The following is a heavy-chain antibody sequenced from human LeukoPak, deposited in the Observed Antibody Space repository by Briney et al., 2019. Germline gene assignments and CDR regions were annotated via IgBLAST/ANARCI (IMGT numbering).Heavy chain of an antibody. D-gene: IGHD1-1*01. J-gene: IGHJ4*02. V-gene: IGHV4-59*01. CDR1: GDSISSYY. CDR2: IYYSGST. CDR3: AKTPTGTYYFDY. Sequence: PSETLSLTCTVSGDSISSYYWSWIRQPPGKGLEWIGHIYYSGSTNYNPSLKSRVTISLDTSKNQFSLKLSSVTVADTAVYYCAKTPTGTYYFDYWGQGTLVTVSS.